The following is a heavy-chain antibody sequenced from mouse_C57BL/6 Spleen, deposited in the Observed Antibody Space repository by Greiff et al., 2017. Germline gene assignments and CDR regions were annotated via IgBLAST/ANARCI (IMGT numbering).Heavy chain of an antibody. D-gene: IGHD1-1*01. CDR1: GYTFTSYW. V-gene: IGHV1-50*01. J-gene: IGHJ1*03. CDR3: ARKIYGSSYGYFDV. Sequence: QVQLQQPGAELVKPGASVKLSCKASGYTFTSYWMQWVKQRPGQGLEWIGEIDPSDSYTNYNQKFKFKATLTVDTSSSTAYMQFSSLTSEDSAVYYCARKIYGSSYGYFDVWGTGTTVTVSS. CDR2: IDPSDSYT.